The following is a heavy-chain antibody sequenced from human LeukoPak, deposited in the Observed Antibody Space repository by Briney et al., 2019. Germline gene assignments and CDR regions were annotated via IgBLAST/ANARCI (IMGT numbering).Heavy chain of an antibody. Sequence: SETLSLTCTVSGISINSHYLNWIRQPPGKGLEWIGDISSSGSTGYNPSLRSRVTISLDTSKNQFSLNLSSVTAADTAVYYCARGPLYYDSSGLTDFDYWGQGTLVTVSS. V-gene: IGHV4-59*11. D-gene: IGHD3-22*01. CDR1: GISINSHY. CDR3: ARGPLYYDSSGLTDFDY. J-gene: IGHJ4*02. CDR2: ISSSGST.